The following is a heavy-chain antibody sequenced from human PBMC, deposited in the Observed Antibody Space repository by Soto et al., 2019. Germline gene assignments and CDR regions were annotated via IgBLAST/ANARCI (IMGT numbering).Heavy chain of an antibody. CDR2: ISSSSSYI. J-gene: IGHJ6*02. Sequence: EVQLLESGGGLVQPGGSLRLSCAASGFTFSSYAMSWVRQAPGKGLEWVSSISSSSSYIYYADSVKGRFTISRDNAKNSLYLQMNSLRAEDTAVYYCARDGVPAAILDYYYGMDVCGQGTTVTVSS. V-gene: IGHV3-21*01. CDR1: GFTFSSYA. D-gene: IGHD2-2*01. CDR3: ARDGVPAAILDYYYGMDV.